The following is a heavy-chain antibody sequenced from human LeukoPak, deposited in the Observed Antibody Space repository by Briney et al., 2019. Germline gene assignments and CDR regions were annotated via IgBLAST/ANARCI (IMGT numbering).Heavy chain of an antibody. Sequence: PGGSLRLSCSASGFTFSNNAMHWVRQTPGKGLEYVSGISSNGGSTDYADSVKGRFTISRDNSKNTLYLQMSSLRAEDTAVYYCVSTYHYDSSGYYPFDYWGQGTLVTVSS. D-gene: IGHD3-22*01. CDR3: VSTYHYDSSGYYPFDY. V-gene: IGHV3-64D*08. CDR2: ISSNGGST. J-gene: IGHJ4*02. CDR1: GFTFSNNA.